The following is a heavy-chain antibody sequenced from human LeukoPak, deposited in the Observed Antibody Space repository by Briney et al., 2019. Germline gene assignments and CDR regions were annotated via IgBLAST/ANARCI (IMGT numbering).Heavy chain of an antibody. J-gene: IGHJ3*02. CDR1: GFTVSSNY. CDR2: IWYDGSNK. D-gene: IGHD1-26*01. V-gene: IGHV3-33*08. Sequence: GGSLRLSCAASGFTVSSNYMSWVRQAPGKGLEWVAVIWYDGSNKHYADSVRGRFTISRDNSKNTLNLQMNSLRAEDTAVYYCARVGADAFDIWGQGTMVTVSS. CDR3: ARVGADAFDI.